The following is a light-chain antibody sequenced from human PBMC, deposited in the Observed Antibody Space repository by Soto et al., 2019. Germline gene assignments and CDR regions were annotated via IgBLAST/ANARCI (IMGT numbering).Light chain of an antibody. Sequence: QSVLTQPPSASGTPGQRVTISCSGSSSNIGSNTVNWYQQLPGPAPKLLIYSNNQRPSGVPDRFSGSKSGTSASLAISGLQSEDEADYYCAAWDDSLNGVVFGGGTKQTVL. CDR1: SSNIGSNT. J-gene: IGLJ2*01. CDR3: AAWDDSLNGVV. V-gene: IGLV1-44*01. CDR2: SNN.